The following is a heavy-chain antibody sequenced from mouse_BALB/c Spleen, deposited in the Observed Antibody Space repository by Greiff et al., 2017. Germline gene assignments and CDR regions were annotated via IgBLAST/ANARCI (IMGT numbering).Heavy chain of an antibody. J-gene: IGHJ4*01. D-gene: IGHD1-1*02. CDR1: GYTFTSYW. CDR3: ARGGGPDY. Sequence: QVQLQQSGAELARPGASVKLSCKASGYTFTSYWMQWVKQRPGQGLEWIGAIYPGDGDTRYTQKFKGKATLTADKSSSTAYMQLSSLASEDSAVYYCARGGGPDYWGQGTSVTVSS. CDR2: IYPGDGDT. V-gene: IGHV1-87*01.